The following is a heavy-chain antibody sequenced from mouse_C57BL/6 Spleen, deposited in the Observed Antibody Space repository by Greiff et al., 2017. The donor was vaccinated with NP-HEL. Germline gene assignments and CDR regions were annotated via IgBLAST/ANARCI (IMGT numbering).Heavy chain of an antibody. CDR2: ISDGGSYT. V-gene: IGHV5-4*01. D-gene: IGHD2-3*01. J-gene: IGHJ3*01. CDR3: ARPLYDGYEGFAY. Sequence: EVQGVESGGGLVKPGGSLKLSCAASGFTFSSYAMSWVRQTPEKRLEWVATISDGGSYTYYPDNVKGRFTISRDNAKNNLYLQMSHLKSEDTAMYYCARPLYDGYEGFAYWGQGTLVTVSA. CDR1: GFTFSSYA.